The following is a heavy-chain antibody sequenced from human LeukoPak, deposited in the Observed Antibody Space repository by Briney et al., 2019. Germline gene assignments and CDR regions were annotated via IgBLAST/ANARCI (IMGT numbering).Heavy chain of an antibody. Sequence: GGSLRLSCAASGFTFSSHWMTWVRQAPGKGLEWVANINRDGTEKRFLASVEGRFTISRDNAKNSLDLQMRSLRPQDTAVYFCVRGDWYFDYWGQGILVTVSP. J-gene: IGHJ4*02. CDR3: VRGDWYFDY. V-gene: IGHV3-7*04. CDR2: INRDGTEK. CDR1: GFTFSSHW. D-gene: IGHD2-21*01.